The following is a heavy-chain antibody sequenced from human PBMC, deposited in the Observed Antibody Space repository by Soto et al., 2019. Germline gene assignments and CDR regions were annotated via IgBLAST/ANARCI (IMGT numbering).Heavy chain of an antibody. D-gene: IGHD3-10*01. J-gene: IGHJ1*01. CDR1: GGSFSGYY. CDR2: INHSGST. CDR3: ARGRRITMVRGVFQH. V-gene: IGHV4-34*01. Sequence: QVQLQQWGAGLLKPSETLSLTCAVYGGSFSGYYWSWIRQPPGKGLEWIGEINHSGSTNYNPSLQSRGTMSVDTSKKQFSLKLSSVTAADTAVYYCARGRRITMVRGVFQHWGQGTLVTVSS.